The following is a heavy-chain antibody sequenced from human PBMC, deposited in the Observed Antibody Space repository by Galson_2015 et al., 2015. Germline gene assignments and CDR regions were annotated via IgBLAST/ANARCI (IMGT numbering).Heavy chain of an antibody. V-gene: IGHV3-30*03. CDR1: GFTFSSYG. Sequence: SLRLSCAASGFTFSSYGMDWVRQAPGKGLEWVAVISYDGSNKYYADSVKGRFTISRDNSKNTLYLQMNSLRAEDTAVYYCARDSVAAAGLDDYWGQGTLVTVSS. CDR2: ISYDGSNK. CDR3: ARDSVAAAGLDDY. D-gene: IGHD6-13*01. J-gene: IGHJ4*02.